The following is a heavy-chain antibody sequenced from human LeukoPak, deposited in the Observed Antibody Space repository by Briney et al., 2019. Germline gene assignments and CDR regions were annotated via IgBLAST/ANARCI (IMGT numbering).Heavy chain of an antibody. D-gene: IGHD3-3*01. CDR1: GYSISSGYH. J-gene: IGHJ4*02. CDR3: ARLEPSGVVKD. V-gene: IGHV4-38-2*01. Sequence: SETLSLTCAVSGYSISSGYHWGWIRQPPGKGLEWIANIHHSGSTSYNPSLKSRVTTSADTSKNRFSLRPSSVTAADTAVYYCARLEPSGVVKDWGQGTLVTVSS. CDR2: IHHSGST.